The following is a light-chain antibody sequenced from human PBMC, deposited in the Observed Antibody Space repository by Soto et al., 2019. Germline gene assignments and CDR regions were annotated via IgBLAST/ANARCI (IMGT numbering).Light chain of an antibody. CDR3: QSYDRSLSAYV. Sequence: QSVLTQPPSVSGAPGQRVTISCSGGSSSIGAGYDVQWYQQLPGTAPRLLIYANTNRPSGIPDRFSGSKSATSASLIITGLQAEDEADYYCQSYDRSLSAYVFGVGTKVTVL. CDR2: ANT. V-gene: IGLV1-40*01. J-gene: IGLJ1*01. CDR1: SSSIGAGYD.